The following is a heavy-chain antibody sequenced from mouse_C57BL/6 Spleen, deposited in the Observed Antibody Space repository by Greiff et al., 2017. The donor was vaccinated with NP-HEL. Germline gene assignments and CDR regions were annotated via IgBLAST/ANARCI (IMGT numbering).Heavy chain of an antibody. D-gene: IGHD1-1*01. CDR1: GYAFTNYL. Sequence: VQLQQSGAELVRPGTSVKVSCKASGYAFTNYLIEWVKQRPGQGLEWIGVINPGSGGTNYNEKFKGKATLTADKSSSTAYMQLSSLTSEDSAVYFCARSVESPAWFAYWGQGTLVTVSA. CDR3: ARSVESPAWFAY. V-gene: IGHV1-54*01. CDR2: INPGSGGT. J-gene: IGHJ3*01.